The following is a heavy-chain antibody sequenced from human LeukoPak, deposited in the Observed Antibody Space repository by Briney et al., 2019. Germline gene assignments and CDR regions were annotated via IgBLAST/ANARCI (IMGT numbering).Heavy chain of an antibody. CDR1: GFTVSSNY. D-gene: IGHD3-22*01. CDR2: INSGGST. Sequence: GGSLRLSCAASGFTVSSNYMSWVRQAPGKGLEWVSVINSGGSTYYADSVKGRFTISRDNSKNTLYLQMNSLRAEDTAVYYCAREGYDSSGYSSYYFDYWGQGTLVTVSS. J-gene: IGHJ4*02. V-gene: IGHV3-53*01. CDR3: AREGYDSSGYSSYYFDY.